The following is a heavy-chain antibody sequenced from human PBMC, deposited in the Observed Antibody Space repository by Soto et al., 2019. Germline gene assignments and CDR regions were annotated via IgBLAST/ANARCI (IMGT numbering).Heavy chain of an antibody. CDR2: MYPDDSDI. CDR3: ATAYVYDFENSNYYRDAFDI. CDR1: GYSFSFYW. Sequence: GESLKISCKASGYSFSFYWIGWVRQMPGKGLEWMAIMYPDDSDIRYSPSFEAHVTISADKSTSTAFLQWSSLKASDTAMYYCATAYVYDFENSNYYRDAFDIWGQGTLVTVS. D-gene: IGHD3-22*01. V-gene: IGHV5-51*01. J-gene: IGHJ3*02.